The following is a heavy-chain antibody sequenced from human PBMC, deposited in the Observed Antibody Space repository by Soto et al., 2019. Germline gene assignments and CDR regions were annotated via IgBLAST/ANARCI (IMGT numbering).Heavy chain of an antibody. Sequence: ASVKVSCKASGYTFTSYDINWVRQATGQGLEWMGWMNPNSGNIGYAQKFQGRVTMTRNTSISTAYMELSSLRSEGTAVYYCARAVSKVYFDWLFRDYYYYMDVWGKGTTVTVAS. CDR1: GYTFTSYD. CDR2: MNPNSGNI. D-gene: IGHD3-9*01. J-gene: IGHJ6*03. V-gene: IGHV1-8*01. CDR3: ARAVSKVYFDWLFRDYYYYMDV.